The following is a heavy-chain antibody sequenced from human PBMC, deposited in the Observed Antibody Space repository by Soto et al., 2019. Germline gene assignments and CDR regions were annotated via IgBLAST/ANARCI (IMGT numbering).Heavy chain of an antibody. CDR3: ASDMRTT. J-gene: IGHJ5*02. Sequence: QVQLVQSGAEVKKPGASVKVSCKASGYTFTSHDINWMRQATGQGLEWMGWMNPNSGHTNYAQKFQGRVTMTRDTSISTAYMEVTNLRSEDTAIYYCASDMRTTWGQGTLVTVSS. CDR2: MNPNSGHT. D-gene: IGHD2-2*01. V-gene: IGHV1-8*01. CDR1: GYTFTSHD.